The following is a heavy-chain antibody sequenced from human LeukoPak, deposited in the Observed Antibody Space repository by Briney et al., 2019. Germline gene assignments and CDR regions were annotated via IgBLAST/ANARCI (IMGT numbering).Heavy chain of an antibody. V-gene: IGHV3-21*01. CDR1: GFTFSSYS. CDR3: ASSERYSSSCYGPVDY. D-gene: IGHD6-13*01. CDR2: ISSSSYI. Sequence: PGGSLRLSCAASGFTFSSYSMNWVRQAPGKGLEWVSSISSSSYIYYADSVKGRFAISRDNANNSLYLQMNSLRAEDTAVYYCASSERYSSSCYGPVDYWGQGTLVTVSS. J-gene: IGHJ4*02.